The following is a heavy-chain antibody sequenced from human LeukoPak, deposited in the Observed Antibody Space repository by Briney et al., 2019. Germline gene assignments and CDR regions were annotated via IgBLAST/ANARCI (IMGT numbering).Heavy chain of an antibody. CDR3: ATASGYSYGPFDY. Sequence: ASVKVSCKVFGYTLTELSMHWVRQAPGKGLEWMGGFDPEDGETIYAQKFQGRVTMTEDTSTDTAYMELSSLRSEDTAVYYCATASGYSYGPFDYWGQGTLVTVSS. CDR2: FDPEDGET. D-gene: IGHD5-18*01. J-gene: IGHJ4*02. V-gene: IGHV1-24*01. CDR1: GYTLTELS.